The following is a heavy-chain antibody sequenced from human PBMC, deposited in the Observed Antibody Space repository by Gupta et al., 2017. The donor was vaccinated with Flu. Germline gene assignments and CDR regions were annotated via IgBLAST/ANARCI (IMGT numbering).Heavy chain of an antibody. J-gene: IGHJ4*02. CDR1: GFSFSHYG. V-gene: IGHV3-33*01. CDR2: IWFDGKTT. CDR3: ARREGSAWYEGIDY. D-gene: IGHD6-19*01. Sequence: QVQLVESGGGVVPPGSSLRLSCAASGFSFSHYGIHWVRQAPGKGLEWVAVIWFDGKTTFYGDSVKGRFTITRDNSRNTVHLDMKSLRVEDTAVYFCARREGSAWYEGIDYWGQGTLLTVSS.